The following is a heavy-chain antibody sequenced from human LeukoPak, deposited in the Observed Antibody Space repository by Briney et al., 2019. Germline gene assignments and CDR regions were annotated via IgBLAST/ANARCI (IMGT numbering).Heavy chain of an antibody. D-gene: IGHD5-18*01. CDR2: IKQDGSEK. CDR1: GFTFSNYW. J-gene: IGHJ4*02. CDR3: ARANGQLWTTPDY. Sequence: PGGSLRLSCAASGFTFSNYWMIWVRQAPGKGLEWVGNIKQDGSEKRYADSVRGRFSISRDNAQTSLYLQMNSLRAEDMAVYYCARANGQLWTTPDYWGQGTLVTISS. V-gene: IGHV3-7*02.